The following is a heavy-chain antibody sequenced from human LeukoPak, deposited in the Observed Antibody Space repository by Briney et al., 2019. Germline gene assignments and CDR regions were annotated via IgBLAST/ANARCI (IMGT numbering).Heavy chain of an antibody. J-gene: IGHJ1*01. CDR2: INHGGST. CDR1: GGSLSAYY. D-gene: IGHD3-22*01. V-gene: IGHV4-34*01. CDR3: ARLKYYYDSSGYRAEYFQH. Sequence: PSETLSLTCAVYGGSLSAYYWTWIRQPPGKGLEWIGEINHGGSTNYNPSLKSRVTISVDTSKNQFSLKLSSVTAADTAVYYCARLKYYYDSSGYRAEYFQHWGQGTLVTVSS.